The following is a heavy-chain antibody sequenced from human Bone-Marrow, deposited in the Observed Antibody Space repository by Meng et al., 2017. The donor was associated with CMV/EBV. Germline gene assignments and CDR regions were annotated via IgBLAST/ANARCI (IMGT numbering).Heavy chain of an antibody. D-gene: IGHD2-2*02. CDR2: IRYDGSNK. CDR1: TFTFSSYG. CDR3: AKSLPPIQLRPRGAFDI. J-gene: IGHJ3*02. V-gene: IGHV3-30*02. Sequence: GESLKISCAASTFTFSSYGMHWVRQAPAKGLEWVAFIRYDGSNKYYADSVKGRFTISRDNSKNTLYLQMNSLRAEDTAVYYCAKSLPPIQLRPRGAFDIWGQGTMVTVSS.